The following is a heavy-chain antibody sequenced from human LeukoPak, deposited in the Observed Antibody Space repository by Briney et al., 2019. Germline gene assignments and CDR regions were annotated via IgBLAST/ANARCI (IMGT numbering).Heavy chain of an antibody. CDR1: GGTFSSYA. J-gene: IGHJ6*03. CDR2: IIPIFGTA. D-gene: IGHD3-3*01. Sequence: GASVKVSCKASGGTFSSYAISWVRQAPGQGLEWMGGIIPIFGTANYAQKFQGRVTITTDESTSTAYMELSSLRSEDTAVYYCALTYYDFWSGYRRYYYYYMDVWGKGTTVTVPS. CDR3: ALTYYDFWSGYRRYYYYYMDV. V-gene: IGHV1-69*05.